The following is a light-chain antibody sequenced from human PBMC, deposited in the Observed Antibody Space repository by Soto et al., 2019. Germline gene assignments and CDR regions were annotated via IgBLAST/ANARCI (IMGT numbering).Light chain of an antibody. CDR2: LGS. J-gene: IGKJ3*01. Sequence: DLVMTQSPLSLPVTPGEPASISCRSSQSLLHSNGYNYLDWYLQKPGQSPQLLIYLGSNRASGVPDRFSGSGLGTDFTLKISRVEAEDVGVYYCMQALQTPFTFGPGTKVDIE. V-gene: IGKV2-28*01. CDR3: MQALQTPFT. CDR1: QSLLHSNGYNY.